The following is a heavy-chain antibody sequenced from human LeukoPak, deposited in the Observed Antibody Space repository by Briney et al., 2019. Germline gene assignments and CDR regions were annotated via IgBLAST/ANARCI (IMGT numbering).Heavy chain of an antibody. CDR2: ISGSGSST. V-gene: IGHV3-23*01. CDR1: GFTFSSYA. CDR3: ARGSGGYSGWFDP. J-gene: IGHJ5*02. Sequence: GGSLRLSCAASGFTFSSYAMSWVRQAPGKGLEWVSAISGSGSSTYYADSVKGRFTISRDNSKNTLYLQMNSLGAEDTAVYYCARGSGGYSGWFDPWGQGTLVTVSS. D-gene: IGHD5-12*01.